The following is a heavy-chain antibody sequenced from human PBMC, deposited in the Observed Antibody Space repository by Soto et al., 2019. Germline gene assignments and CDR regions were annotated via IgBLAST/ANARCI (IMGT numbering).Heavy chain of an antibody. J-gene: IGHJ6*02. V-gene: IGHV3-21*01. Sequence: GGSLRLSCVASGFTFSFYSMNWVRQAPGKGLEWVSSISSRSSYIYYADSVKGRFTISRDNAKNSLYLQMNSLRAEDTAVYYCARTVTEGDSYYGVDVWGQGXTVTVSS. D-gene: IGHD4-4*01. CDR3: ARTVTEGDSYYGVDV. CDR1: GFTFSFYS. CDR2: ISSRSSYI.